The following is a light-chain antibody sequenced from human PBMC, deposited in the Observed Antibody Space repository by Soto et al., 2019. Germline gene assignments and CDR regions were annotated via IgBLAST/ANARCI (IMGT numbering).Light chain of an antibody. V-gene: IGKV3-11*01. CDR2: DVF. Sequence: EIVLTQSPATLSLSPGDRATLSCRASESLGKTLAWYQQKPGQAPRLLIYDVFKRVTGIPARFSGSGSGTDFTLTISSLDPEDFAVYFCQQRNTLPLTFGGRTKVEIK. CDR3: QQRNTLPLT. J-gene: IGKJ4*01. CDR1: ESLGKT.